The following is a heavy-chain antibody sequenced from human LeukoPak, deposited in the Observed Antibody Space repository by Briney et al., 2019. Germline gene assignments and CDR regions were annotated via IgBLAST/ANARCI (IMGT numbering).Heavy chain of an antibody. CDR3: AKDYGDYAYYFDY. V-gene: IGHV3-30*18. D-gene: IGHD4-17*01. J-gene: IGHJ4*02. CDR2: ISYDGSNK. Sequence: GGSLRLSCAASGFTFSSYGMHWVRQAPGKGLEWVAVISYDGSNKYYADSVKGRFTISRDNSKNTLYLQMNSLRAEDTAVYYCAKDYGDYAYYFDYWGQGTLVAVSS. CDR1: GFTFSSYG.